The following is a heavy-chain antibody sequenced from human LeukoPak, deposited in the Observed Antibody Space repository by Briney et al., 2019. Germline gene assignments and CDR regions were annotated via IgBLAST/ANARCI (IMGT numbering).Heavy chain of an antibody. J-gene: IGHJ4*02. CDR3: ARDWGYDSGTYCVY. V-gene: IGHV3-30*04. CDR1: GXTFSSYS. CDR2: ISYDGKKR. Sequence: GGSLRLSWAASGXTFSSYSMHWVRQAPGKGLEWVAVISYDGKKRFYADSVKGRFTISRDNSKNTVDLQMNSLRPEDMAVYYCARDWGYDSGTYCVYWGQGTLVTVSS. D-gene: IGHD3-10*01.